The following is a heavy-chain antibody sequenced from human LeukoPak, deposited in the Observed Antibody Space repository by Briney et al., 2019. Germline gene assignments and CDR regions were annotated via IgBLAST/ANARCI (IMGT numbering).Heavy chain of an antibody. J-gene: IGHJ4*02. Sequence: GSLRLSCAASGFTFDDYGMSWVRQAPGKGLEWVSGINWNGGSTGYADSVKGRFTISRDNAKNSLYLQMNSLRAEDTALYHCARDLYVSSGYCYDYWDQGTLVTVS. CDR1: GFTFDDYG. D-gene: IGHD3-22*01. CDR3: ARDLYVSSGYCYDY. V-gene: IGHV3-20*01. CDR2: INWNGGST.